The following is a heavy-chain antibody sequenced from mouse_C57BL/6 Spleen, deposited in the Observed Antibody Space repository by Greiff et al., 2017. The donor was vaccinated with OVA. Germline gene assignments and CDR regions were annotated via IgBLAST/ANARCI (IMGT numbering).Heavy chain of an antibody. Sequence: EVKLMESGPGLVKPSQSLSLTCSVTGYSITSGYSWNWIRQFPGNKLEWMGYISYDGSNNYNPSLKNRISITRDTSKNQFFLKLNSVTTEDTATYYCASRYDYDFFDYWGQGTTLTVSS. CDR1: GYSITSGYS. CDR3: ASRYDYDFFDY. D-gene: IGHD2-4*01. J-gene: IGHJ2*01. V-gene: IGHV3-6*01. CDR2: ISYDGSN.